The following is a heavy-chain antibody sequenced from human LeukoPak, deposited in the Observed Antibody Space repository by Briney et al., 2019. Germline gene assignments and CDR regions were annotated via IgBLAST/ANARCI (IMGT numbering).Heavy chain of an antibody. J-gene: IGHJ6*02. CDR1: GFTFSSYE. V-gene: IGHV3-48*03. CDR3: ARDRGVTPARGMDV. CDR2: ISSSGSTI. D-gene: IGHD4-23*01. Sequence: GGSLRLSCAASGFTFSSYEMNWVRQAPGKGLEWVSYISSSGSTIYYADSVKGRFTISRDNAKNSLYLQMHRLRAEDTAVYYCARDRGVTPARGMDVWGQGTTVTVSS.